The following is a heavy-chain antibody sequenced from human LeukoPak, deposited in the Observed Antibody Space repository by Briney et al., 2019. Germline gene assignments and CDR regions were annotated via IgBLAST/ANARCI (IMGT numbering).Heavy chain of an antibody. CDR1: GGTYISYA. CDR3: ARERDYHTDYYYYYGMDV. J-gene: IGHJ6*02. Sequence: SVKVSCKASGGTYISYAISWVRQATGQWLEWMGGIIPIFGTANYAQKFQGRVTITADESTSTAYMGLSSLRSEDTAVYYCARERDYHTDYYYYYGMDVWGQGTTVTVSS. V-gene: IGHV1-69*13. CDR2: IIPIFGTA. D-gene: IGHD4-11*01.